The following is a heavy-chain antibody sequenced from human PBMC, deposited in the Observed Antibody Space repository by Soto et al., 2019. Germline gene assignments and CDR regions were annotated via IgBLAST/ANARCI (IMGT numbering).Heavy chain of an antibody. J-gene: IGHJ4*02. V-gene: IGHV1-18*04. CDR2: ISAYNGNT. CDR1: GYTFTSYG. D-gene: IGHD3-3*01. CDR3: ARQSRITIFGVVIKTHTSNYFDY. Sequence: ASVKVSGKASGYTFTSYGISWVRQAPGQGLEWMGWISAYNGNTNYAQKLQGRVTMTTGTSTSTAYMELRSLRSDDTAVYYCARQSRITIFGVVIKTHTSNYFDYWGQGTLVTVSS.